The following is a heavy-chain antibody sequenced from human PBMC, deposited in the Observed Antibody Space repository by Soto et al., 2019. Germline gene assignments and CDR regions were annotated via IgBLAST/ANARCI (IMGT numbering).Heavy chain of an antibody. CDR2: ISYDGSNK. Sequence: QVQLVESGGGVVQPGRSLRLSCAASGFTFSSYAMHWVRQAPGKGLEWVAVISYDGSNKYYADSVKGRFTISRDNSKNTLYLQMNSLRAEDTAVHYCANGPYYYSGMDVWGQGNTVTVSS. D-gene: IGHD4-17*01. CDR3: ANGPYYYSGMDV. CDR1: GFTFSSYA. V-gene: IGHV3-30-3*01. J-gene: IGHJ6*02.